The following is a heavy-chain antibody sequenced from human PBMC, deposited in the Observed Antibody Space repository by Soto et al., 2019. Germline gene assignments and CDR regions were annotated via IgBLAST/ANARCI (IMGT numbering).Heavy chain of an antibody. V-gene: IGHV3-30*18. CDR1: GFTFSSYG. J-gene: IGHJ2*01. CDR3: AKDHYTVTGNYWYFDL. Sequence: QVQLVESGGGVVQPGRSLRLSCAASGFTFSSYGMHWVRQAPGKGLEWVAVISYDGSNKYNGNSVKGRFTISRDNSKNTLYLQMNSLRAEDTAVYYCAKDHYTVTGNYWYFDLWGRGTLVTVSS. CDR2: ISYDGSNK. D-gene: IGHD4-17*01.